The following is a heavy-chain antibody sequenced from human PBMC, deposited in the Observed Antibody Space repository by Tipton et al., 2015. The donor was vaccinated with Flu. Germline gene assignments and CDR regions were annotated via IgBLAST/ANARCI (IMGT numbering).Heavy chain of an antibody. V-gene: IGHV3-48*03. Sequence: GSLRLSCAASGFTFSSYEMNWVRQASGKGLEWVSYISSSGNTISYADSVRGRFSISRDNSKNTLCLHMNSLRAEDTAIYYCAKVIPEIVAGLDYWGQGTLVTVSS. CDR3: AKVIPEIVAGLDY. J-gene: IGHJ4*02. D-gene: IGHD6-19*01. CDR1: GFTFSSYE. CDR2: ISSSGNTI.